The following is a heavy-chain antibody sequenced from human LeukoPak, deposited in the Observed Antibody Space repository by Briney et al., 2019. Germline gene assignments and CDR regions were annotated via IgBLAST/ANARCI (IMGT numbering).Heavy chain of an antibody. CDR2: IIPIFGTA. CDR1: GGTFSSYA. D-gene: IGHD6-6*01. CDR3: ARDGYSSSLFTPFDY. V-gene: IGHV1-69*01. Sequence: ASVKVSCKASGGTFSSYAISWVRQAPGQGLEWMGGIIPIFGTANYAQKFQGRVTITADETTSTAYMELSSLRSEDTAVYYCARDGYSSSLFTPFDYWGQGTLVTVSS. J-gene: IGHJ4*02.